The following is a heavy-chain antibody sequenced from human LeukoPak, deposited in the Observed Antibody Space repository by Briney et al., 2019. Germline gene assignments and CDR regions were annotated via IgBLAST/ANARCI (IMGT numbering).Heavy chain of an antibody. Sequence: ASVKVSCKASGYTFTSYYMHWVRQAPGQGLEWMGIINPSGGSTSYAQKFQGRVTMTRDASTSTVYMELSSLRSEDTAVYYCAREMATITRGMDVWGQGTTVTVSS. CDR3: AREMATITRGMDV. J-gene: IGHJ6*02. CDR2: INPSGGST. CDR1: GYTFTSYY. D-gene: IGHD5-24*01. V-gene: IGHV1-46*01.